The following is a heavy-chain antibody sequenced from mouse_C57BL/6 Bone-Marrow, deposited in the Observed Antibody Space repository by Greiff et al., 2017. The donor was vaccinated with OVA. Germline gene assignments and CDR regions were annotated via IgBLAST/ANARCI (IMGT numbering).Heavy chain of an antibody. CDR3: ARRRAGQVHFDY. V-gene: IGHV1-69*01. D-gene: IGHD3-2*02. CDR1: GYTFTSYC. CDR2: IDPSDSYT. J-gene: IGHJ2*01. Sequence: VQLQQPGAELVMPGASVKLSCKASGYTFTSYCMHWVKQRPGQGLEWIGEIDPSDSYTNYTQKFKGKSTLTVAKSSSTAYLQLSGLTSEDSAVYYGARRRAGQVHFDYWGQGTTLTVSS.